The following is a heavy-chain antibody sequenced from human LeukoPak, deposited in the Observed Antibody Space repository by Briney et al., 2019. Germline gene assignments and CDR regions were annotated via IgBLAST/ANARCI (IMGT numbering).Heavy chain of an antibody. J-gene: IGHJ4*02. Sequence: SETLSLTCTVSGYSISNTYYWGWIRQPPGKGLEWVGSVFHSGNTYYNPSLKSRLTISADTSKNQFSLTLTSVTAADTAVYYCARDRSVGVLPAPPFDFWGQGTLVTVSS. CDR3: ARDRSVGVLPAPPFDF. CDR2: VFHSGNT. V-gene: IGHV4-38-2*02. D-gene: IGHD6-6*01. CDR1: GYSISNTYY.